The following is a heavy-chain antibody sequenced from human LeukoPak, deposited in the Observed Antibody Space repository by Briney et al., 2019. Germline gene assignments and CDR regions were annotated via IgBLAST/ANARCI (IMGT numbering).Heavy chain of an antibody. CDR1: GFTFSSYG. CDR3: ATHGSAHYYMDV. CDR2: ISGSGSGT. Sequence: GGTLRLSCAASGFTFSSYGMSWVRQAPGKGLEWVSGISGSGSGTYYADSVKGRFTISRDNSKNTLHLQMNSLRAEDTAVYYCATHGSAHYYMDVWGKGTTVTISS. D-gene: IGHD2-2*03. V-gene: IGHV3-23*01. J-gene: IGHJ6*03.